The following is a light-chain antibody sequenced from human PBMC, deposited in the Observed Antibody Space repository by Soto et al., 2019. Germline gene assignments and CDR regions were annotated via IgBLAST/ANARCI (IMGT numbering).Light chain of an antibody. Sequence: DIVMTQSPDSLAVSLGERATINCKSSQSVLYSSNNKNYLAWYQQRPGQPPILLIYWASTRESGVPDRFSGSGSGTDFTLTISSLQAEDVAIYYCQQYFSFPWTFGQGTKVEIK. CDR1: QSVLYSSNNKNY. V-gene: IGKV4-1*01. CDR3: QQYFSFPWT. CDR2: WAS. J-gene: IGKJ1*01.